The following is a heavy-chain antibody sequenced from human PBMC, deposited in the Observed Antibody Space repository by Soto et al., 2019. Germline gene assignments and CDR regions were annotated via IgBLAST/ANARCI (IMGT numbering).Heavy chain of an antibody. CDR2: IDPSDSYT. Sequence: PGESLKISCKGSGYSFGNYWITWVRQMPGKGLEWMGRIDPSDSYTNYSPSFQGHVTISADKSISTAYLQWSSVKASDTAMYYCARRRAAYSSSSDFWGQGTLVTVSS. J-gene: IGHJ4*02. CDR3: ARRRAAYSSSSDF. D-gene: IGHD6-13*01. V-gene: IGHV5-10-1*01. CDR1: GYSFGNYW.